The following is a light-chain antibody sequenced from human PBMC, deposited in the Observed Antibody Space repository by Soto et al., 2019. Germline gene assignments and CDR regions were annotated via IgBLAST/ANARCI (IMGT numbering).Light chain of an antibody. Sequence: QSALTQPASVSGSPGQSITISCTGTSSDVGGYNYVSWYQQHPGKAPRLMIYEVTNRPSGLSNRFSGSKSGNTASLTISGLQAEDEADYYCSSYTSSGTWVFGGGTKVTVL. V-gene: IGLV2-14*01. CDR3: SSYTSSGTWV. CDR1: SSDVGGYNY. J-gene: IGLJ3*02. CDR2: EVT.